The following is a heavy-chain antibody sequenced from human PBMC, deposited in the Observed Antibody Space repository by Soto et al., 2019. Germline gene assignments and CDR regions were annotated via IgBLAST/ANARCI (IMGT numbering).Heavy chain of an antibody. J-gene: IGHJ3*02. CDR3: ARDATMVRGVIIEAPAPLGAFDI. CDR1: GGSISSGGYY. V-gene: IGHV4-31*03. CDR2: IYYSGST. Sequence: SETLSLTCTVSGGSISSGGYYWSWIRQHPGKGLEWIGYIYYSGSTYYNPSLKSRVTISVDTSKNQFSLKLSSVTAADTAVYYCARDATMVRGVIIEAPAPLGAFDIWGQGTMVTVSS. D-gene: IGHD3-10*01.